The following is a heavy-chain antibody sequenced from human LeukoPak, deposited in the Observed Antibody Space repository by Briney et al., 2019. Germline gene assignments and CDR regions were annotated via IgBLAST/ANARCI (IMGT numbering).Heavy chain of an antibody. V-gene: IGHV4-61*02. CDR1: GGSISSGSYY. D-gene: IGHD2-21*02. CDR3: AREGDCGGDCYLNWFDP. Sequence: PSQTLSLTRTVSGGSISSGSYYWSWIRQPAGKGLAWIGRIYTSGSTNYNPSLKSRVTISVDTSKNQFSLKLSSVTAADTAVYYCAREGDCGGDCYLNWFDPWGQGTLVTVSS. J-gene: IGHJ5*02. CDR2: IYTSGST.